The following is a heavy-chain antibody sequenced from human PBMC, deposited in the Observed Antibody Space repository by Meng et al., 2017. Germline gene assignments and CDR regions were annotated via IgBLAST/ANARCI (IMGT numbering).Heavy chain of an antibody. CDR1: GGSFSGYY. CDR3: ARGPLVHQYFDY. V-gene: IGHV4-34*01. D-gene: IGHD6-13*01. J-gene: IGHJ4*02. CDR2: INHSGST. Sequence: VQLQQWGAGLLKPSETLSRTCAVYGGSFSGYYWSWIRQPPGKGLEWIGEINHSGSTNYNPSLKSRVTISVDTSKNQFSLKLSSVTAADTAVYYCARGPLVHQYFDYWGQGTLVTVSS.